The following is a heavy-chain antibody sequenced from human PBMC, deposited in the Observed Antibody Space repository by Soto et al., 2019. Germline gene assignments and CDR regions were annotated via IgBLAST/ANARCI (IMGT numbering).Heavy chain of an antibody. CDR3: ALGVSSPVDY. CDR2: INHSGST. D-gene: IGHD6-6*01. Sequence: QVQLQQWGAGLLKPSETLSLTCAVYGGSFSGYYWSWIRQPPGKGLEWIGEINHSGSTNYNPSLKSRVTISVDTSKNQFSLKLSSVTAADTAVYYCALGVSSPVDYWGQGTLVTVSS. J-gene: IGHJ4*02. V-gene: IGHV4-34*01. CDR1: GGSFSGYY.